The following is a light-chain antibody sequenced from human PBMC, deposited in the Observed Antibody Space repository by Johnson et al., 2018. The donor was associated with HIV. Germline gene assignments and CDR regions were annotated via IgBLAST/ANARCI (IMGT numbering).Light chain of an antibody. J-gene: IGLJ1*01. CDR3: GSWDSSLSTGGV. V-gene: IGLV1-51*01. CDR1: SSNIENNY. Sequence: QSVLTQPPSVSAAPGQKVTISCSGSSSNIENNYVSWYQQLPGTAPKLLIYDNNKRPSEIPDRFSGSKSGTSATLGITGLQTGDEADYYCGSWDSSLSTGGVFGTGTKVTVL. CDR2: DNN.